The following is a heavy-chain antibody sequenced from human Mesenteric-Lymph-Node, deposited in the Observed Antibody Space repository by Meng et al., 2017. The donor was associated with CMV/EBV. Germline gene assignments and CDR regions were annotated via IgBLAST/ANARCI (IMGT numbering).Heavy chain of an antibody. J-gene: IGHJ4*02. CDR2: LYYSGST. CDR1: GGSVSSGSHY. Sequence: SETLSLTCTVSGGSVSSGSHYWSWIRQPPGKGLEWIGCLYYSGSTNYNPSLKNRVTISVDTSNNQFSLKLSSVTAADTAVYYCARGRTAAAYWGQGTLVTVSS. V-gene: IGHV4-61*01. D-gene: IGHD6-13*01. CDR3: ARGRTAAAY.